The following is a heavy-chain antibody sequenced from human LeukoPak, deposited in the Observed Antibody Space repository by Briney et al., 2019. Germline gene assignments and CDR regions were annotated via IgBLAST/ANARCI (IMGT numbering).Heavy chain of an antibody. CDR2: IYYSGST. V-gene: IGHV4-31*03. J-gene: IGHJ4*02. CDR1: GGSISSGGYY. CDR3: ARVSRIQLWSSGFDY. Sequence: SETLSLTCTVSGGSISSGGYYCSWIRQRPGKGLEWIGYIYYSGSTYYNPSLKSRVTISVDTSKNQFSLKLSSVTAADTAVYYCARVSRIQLWSSGFDYWGQGTLVTVSS. D-gene: IGHD5-18*01.